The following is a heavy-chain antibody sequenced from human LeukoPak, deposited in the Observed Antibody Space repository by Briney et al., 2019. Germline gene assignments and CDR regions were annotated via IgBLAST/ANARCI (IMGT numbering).Heavy chain of an antibody. CDR1: GLTFSSYA. CDR3: AKDFPDYDFWSGYSYYYYGMDV. V-gene: IGHV3-23*01. J-gene: IGHJ6*02. D-gene: IGHD3-3*01. Sequence: GGSLRLSCAASGLTFSSYAMSWVRQAPGKGLEWVSAISGSGGSTYYADSVKGRFTISRDNSKNTLYLQMNSLRAEDTAVYYCAKDFPDYDFWSGYSYYYYGMDVWGQGTTVTVSS. CDR2: ISGSGGST.